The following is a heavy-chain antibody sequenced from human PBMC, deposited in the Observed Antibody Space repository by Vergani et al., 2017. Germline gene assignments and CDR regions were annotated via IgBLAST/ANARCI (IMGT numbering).Heavy chain of an antibody. J-gene: IGHJ4*02. V-gene: IGHV3-48*03. CDR3: ARDGPSSGRYFDY. CDR2: ISSSGGTI. Sequence: APGKGLEWVSYISSSGGTIYYADSVKGRFTISRDNAKNSLYLQMNSLRAEDTAVYYCARDGPSSGRYFDYWGQGTLVTVSS.